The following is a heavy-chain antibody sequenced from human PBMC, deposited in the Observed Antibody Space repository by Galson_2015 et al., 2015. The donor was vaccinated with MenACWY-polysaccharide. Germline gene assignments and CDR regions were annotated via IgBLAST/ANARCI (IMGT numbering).Heavy chain of an antibody. J-gene: IGHJ6*02. D-gene: IGHD2-2*01. CDR3: ARAYCDRTTCYGMDV. CDR1: GFIFSSYA. Sequence: SLRLSCAASGFIFSSYAIHWVRQAPGKGLDWVAVISYDGGNKYYADSVRGRFTISRDNSKNTLYLQMNSLRLEDTAVYYCARAYCDRTTCYGMDVWGQGTTVTVSS. CDR2: ISYDGGNK. V-gene: IGHV3-30-3*01.